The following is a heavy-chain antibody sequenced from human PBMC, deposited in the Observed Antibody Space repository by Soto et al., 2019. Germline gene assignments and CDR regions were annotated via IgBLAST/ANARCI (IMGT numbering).Heavy chain of an antibody. V-gene: IGHV3-30-3*01. J-gene: IGHJ4*02. CDR2: ISYDGSNK. CDR1: GFTFSNYA. D-gene: IGHD1-26*01. CDR3: ARDSWDSLAYLAF. Sequence: QVQLVESGGGVVQPGKSLRLSCAASGFTFSNYAMHWARQVPGKGLVSMALISYDGSNKYYADSVKGRFTISRDNSRCMLDLQMTRLRAEDTAVYYCARDSWDSLAYLAFWGQGTLVPVS.